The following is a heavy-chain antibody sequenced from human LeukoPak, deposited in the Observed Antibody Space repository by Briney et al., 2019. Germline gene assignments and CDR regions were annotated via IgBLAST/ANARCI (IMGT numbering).Heavy chain of an antibody. CDR2: ISGSGSYI. CDR1: GFAFNSYA. D-gene: IGHD2-8*01. V-gene: IGHV3-23*01. Sequence: GGSLRLSCVASGFAFNSYAMSWVRQAPGKGLEWVSGISGSGSYIDHADSVEGRFTISRDNSKNTLYLQMNSPRAEDTAVYYCARDRGGFRIMVMTDWGQGTPVTVSS. CDR3: ARDRGGFRIMVMTD. J-gene: IGHJ4*02.